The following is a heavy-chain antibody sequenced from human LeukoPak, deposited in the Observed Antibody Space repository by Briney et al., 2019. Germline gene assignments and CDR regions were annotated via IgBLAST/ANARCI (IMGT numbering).Heavy chain of an antibody. CDR3: ARDSARNYDYVWGSFAFDI. J-gene: IGHJ3*02. CDR2: IDPNSGGT. D-gene: IGHD3-16*01. CDR1: GYTFTGYY. V-gene: IGHV1-2*06. Sequence: ASVKVSCKASGYTFTGYYMHWVRQAPGQGLEWMGRIDPNSGGTNYAQKFQGRVTMTRDTSISTAYMELSRLRSDDTAVYYCARDSARNYDYVWGSFAFDIWGQGTMVTVSS.